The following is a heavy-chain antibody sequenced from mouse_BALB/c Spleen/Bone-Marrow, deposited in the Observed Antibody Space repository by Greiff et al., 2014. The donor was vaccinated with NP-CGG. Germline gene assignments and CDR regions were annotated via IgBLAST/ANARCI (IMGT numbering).Heavy chain of an antibody. CDR2: ILPGSGTT. CDR3: ARAHYSYKGAWFAY. CDR1: GYTFSGYW. Sequence: VKLQESGAELMKPGASVKISCKATGYTFSGYWIEWVNQRPGHGLEWIGEILPGSGTTNYNEKFKGKATFTADTSSNTAYMQLSSLTSEDSAVYYCARAHYSYKGAWFAYWGQGTLVTVSA. J-gene: IGHJ3*01. V-gene: IGHV1-9*01. D-gene: IGHD2-12*01.